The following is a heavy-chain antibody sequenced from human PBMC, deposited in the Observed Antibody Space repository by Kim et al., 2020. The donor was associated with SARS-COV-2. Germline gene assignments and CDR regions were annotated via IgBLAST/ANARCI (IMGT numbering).Heavy chain of an antibody. Sequence: GGSLRLSCGASGFTFSDSAMHWVRQASGKGLEWVGRIRSKGNSYATAYTASVRGRFTISRDDSTNTAYLQMNSLKTEDTAVYYCTRDPGTTLGFWDSF. CDR3: TRDPGTTLGFWDSF. D-gene: IGHD1-1*01. J-gene: IGHJ3*01. CDR2: IRSKGNSYAT. V-gene: IGHV3-73*01. CDR1: GFTFSDSA.